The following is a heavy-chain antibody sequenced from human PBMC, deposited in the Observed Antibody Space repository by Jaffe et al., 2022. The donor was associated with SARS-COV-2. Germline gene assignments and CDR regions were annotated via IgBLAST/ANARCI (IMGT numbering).Heavy chain of an antibody. CDR3: ARDRWEQLVRVGMDV. CDR1: GFSFSIYS. CDR2: ISSSSNSI. Sequence: EVHLVESGGGLVQPGGSLRLSCAASGFSFSIYSMNWVRQAPGKGLEWVSYISSSSNSIYYADSVRGRFTISRDNAKNSLFLQMNDLRDEDTAVYYCARDRWEQLVRVGMDVWGQGTTVTVSS. V-gene: IGHV3-48*02. D-gene: IGHD6-6*01. J-gene: IGHJ6*02.